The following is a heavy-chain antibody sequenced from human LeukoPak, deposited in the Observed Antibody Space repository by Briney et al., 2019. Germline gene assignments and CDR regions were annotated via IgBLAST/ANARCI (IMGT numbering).Heavy chain of an antibody. CDR3: AKDGPPPYYDILTGLAHYYYGMDV. CDR1: GFTFSSYG. D-gene: IGHD3-9*01. V-gene: IGHV3-30*18. Sequence: PGGSLRLSCAASGFTFSSYGMHWVRQAPGKGLEWVAVISYDGSNKYYADSVKGRFTISRDNSKNTLYRQMNSLRAEDTAVYYCAKDGPPPYYDILTGLAHYYYGMDVWGQGTTVTVSS. CDR2: ISYDGSNK. J-gene: IGHJ6*02.